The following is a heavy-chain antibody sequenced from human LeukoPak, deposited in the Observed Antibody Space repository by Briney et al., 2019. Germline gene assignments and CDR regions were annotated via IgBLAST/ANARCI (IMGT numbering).Heavy chain of an antibody. CDR3: ARVIAAAGTWAFDI. Sequence: GASVKVSCKASGYTFNTYNINWVRQAPGQGLEWMGWISTYNDNTNYAQKFQGRVTMTTDTSTSTAYMKLRSLRSDDTAVYYCARVIAAAGTWAFDIWGQGTMVTVSS. V-gene: IGHV1-18*01. D-gene: IGHD6-13*01. J-gene: IGHJ3*02. CDR1: GYTFNTYN. CDR2: ISTYNDNT.